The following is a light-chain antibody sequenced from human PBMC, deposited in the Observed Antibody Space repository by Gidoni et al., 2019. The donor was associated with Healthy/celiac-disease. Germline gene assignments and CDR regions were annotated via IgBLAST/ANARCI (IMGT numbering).Light chain of an antibody. CDR3: QQSYSTLPYT. V-gene: IGKV1-39*01. J-gene: IGKJ2*01. Sequence: GTITCRARQSISSYLNWYQQKPGKAPKLLIYAASCLQSGVPSRFSGSRCGTDFSLTISSMQPEDVATYYCQQSYSTLPYTFGQGTKLEIK. CDR1: QSISSY. CDR2: AAS.